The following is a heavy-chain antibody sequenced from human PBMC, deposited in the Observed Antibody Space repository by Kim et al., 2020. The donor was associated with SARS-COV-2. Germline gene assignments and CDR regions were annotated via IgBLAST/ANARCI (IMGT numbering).Heavy chain of an antibody. V-gene: IGHV4-39*01. CDR3: ARQWLGPFDY. Sequence: SPYDDPSIKVRATKSVDTSKNRFSLKLSSVTAADTAVYYCARQWLGPFDYWGQGTLVTVSS. J-gene: IGHJ4*02. CDR2: SP. D-gene: IGHD6-19*01.